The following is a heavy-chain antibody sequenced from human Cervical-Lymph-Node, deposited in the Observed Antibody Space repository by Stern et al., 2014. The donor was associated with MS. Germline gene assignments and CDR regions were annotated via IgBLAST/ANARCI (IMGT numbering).Heavy chain of an antibody. D-gene: IGHD6-6*01. CDR3: TRDVPITARPSDYAMDV. V-gene: IGHV3-33*01. CDR1: GFTFSLYG. CDR2: IWYDGSQK. Sequence: DQLVESGGGVVQPGRSLRLSCAASGFTFSLYGMHWVRQAPGKGLEWVAVIWYDGSQKYYAGSVKGRFSISRDNSKNTLYLQMNSLRAEDTAVYYCTRDVPITARPSDYAMDVWGQGTTVAVSS. J-gene: IGHJ6*02.